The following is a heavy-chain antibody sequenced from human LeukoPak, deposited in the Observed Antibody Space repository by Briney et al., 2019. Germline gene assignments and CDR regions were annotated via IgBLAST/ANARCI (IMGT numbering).Heavy chain of an antibody. V-gene: IGHV4-39*07. CDR3: AREGRYRYGYNEYHSYMDI. D-gene: IGHD5-24*01. CDR2: FYYSGYT. J-gene: IGHJ6*03. Sequence: SETLSLTCTVSGGSISSSSYYWGWIRQPPGKGLQWIGNFYYSGYTYYSPSLKSRVTISVDPSKNQFSLKLSSVTAAETAVYYCAREGRYRYGYNEYHSYMDIWGKGTTVTVSS. CDR1: GGSISSSSYY.